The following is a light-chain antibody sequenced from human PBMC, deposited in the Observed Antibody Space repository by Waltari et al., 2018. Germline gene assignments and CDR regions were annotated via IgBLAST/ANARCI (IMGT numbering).Light chain of an antibody. Sequence: DIHLTQSPSFLSASVGDRVTFTCRASQAISRYLAWYQQKPGNAPKLLIYAAATLQSGGPSRFSGSGSGTECTRRISSLQPEDLGTYCCQLLNNYPPITFGQGTRLEI. CDR1: QAISRY. CDR3: QLLNNYPPIT. J-gene: IGKJ5*01. CDR2: AAA. V-gene: IGKV1-9*01.